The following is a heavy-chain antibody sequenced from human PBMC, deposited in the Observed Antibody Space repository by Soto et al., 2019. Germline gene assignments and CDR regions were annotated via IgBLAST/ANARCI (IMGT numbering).Heavy chain of an antibody. Sequence: EVHLLEAGGGLLQPGGSLRLSCAGSGFTFINYAMNWVRQAPGNGLEWVSSISGGGDATFFADTVRGRFTISRDSSKNTVTLQMNSLGVDDPAVYYCARTILGYTSRQTYWYFDLWGRGTLVTVSS. V-gene: IGHV3-23*01. CDR3: ARTILGYTSRQTYWYFDL. CDR1: GFTFINYA. CDR2: ISGGGDAT. D-gene: IGHD6-19*01. J-gene: IGHJ2*01.